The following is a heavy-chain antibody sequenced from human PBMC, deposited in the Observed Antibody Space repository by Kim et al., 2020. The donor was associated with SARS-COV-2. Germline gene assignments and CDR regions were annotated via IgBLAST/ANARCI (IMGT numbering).Heavy chain of an antibody. CDR3: VTSSGSYFDF. CDR1: GFSFGRYW. V-gene: IGHV3-7*01. Sequence: GGSLRLSRAASGFSFGRYWMSWVRQAPGKGLEWVANIKEDGSEKHYVDSVKGRFTISRDNARNSLYLQMNSLTVEDTAVYHCVTSSGSYFDFWGHGTLASVSS. D-gene: IGHD7-27*01. CDR2: IKEDGSEK. J-gene: IGHJ4*01.